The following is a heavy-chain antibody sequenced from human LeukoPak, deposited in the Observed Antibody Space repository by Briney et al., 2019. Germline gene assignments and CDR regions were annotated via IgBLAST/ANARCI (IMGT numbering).Heavy chain of an antibody. D-gene: IGHD6-19*01. CDR1: GYTFTSYD. V-gene: IGHV1-8*03. Sequence: ASVKVSCKASGYTFTSYDINWVRRATGQGLEWMGWMNPNSGNTGYAQKFQGRVTITRNTSISTAYMELSSLRSEDTAVYYCAKDLDSSDWRPGRVFDYWGQGTLVTVSS. J-gene: IGHJ4*02. CDR3: AKDLDSSDWRPGRVFDY. CDR2: MNPNSGNT.